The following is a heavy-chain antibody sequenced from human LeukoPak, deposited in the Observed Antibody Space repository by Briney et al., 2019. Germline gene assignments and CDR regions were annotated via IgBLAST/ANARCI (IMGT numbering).Heavy chain of an antibody. D-gene: IGHD2-2*01. J-gene: IGHJ4*02. CDR1: GGSISSYY. CDR3: ARDTSLGGYDY. CDR2: IYYSGST. V-gene: IGHV4-59*01. Sequence: SETLSLTCTVSGGSISSYYWSWIRQPPGEGLEWIGYIYYSGSTNYNPSLKSRVTISVDTSKNQFSLKLSFVTAADTAVYYCARDTSLGGYDYWGQGTLVTVSS.